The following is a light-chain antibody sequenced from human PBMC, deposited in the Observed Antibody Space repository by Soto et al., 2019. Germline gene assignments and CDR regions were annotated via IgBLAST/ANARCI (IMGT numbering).Light chain of an antibody. V-gene: IGKV1-5*01. Sequence: DIQMTQSPSTLSASVGDRVTITCRASQSISGWLAWYQQKPGKAPKLLIYDASGLESGVPSRFSGSGSGTEFTLTISSLQPDDFATYYCQQYNSYWTFGQGTKVEIK. CDR3: QQYNSYWT. J-gene: IGKJ1*01. CDR1: QSISGW. CDR2: DAS.